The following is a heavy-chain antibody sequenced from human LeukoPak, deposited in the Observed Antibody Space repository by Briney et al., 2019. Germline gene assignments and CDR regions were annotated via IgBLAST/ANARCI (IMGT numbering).Heavy chain of an antibody. CDR1: GFTFSSYS. V-gene: IGHV3-48*04. Sequence: GGSLRLSCAASGFTFSSYSIDWVRQAPGKGLEWLSYISSSSSTIYYADSVKGRFTISRDNAKNSVYLQMNSLRAEDTAIYYCTRHSGGDGYNYNGMDVWGQGTMVTVSS. CDR3: TRHSGGDGYNYNGMDV. D-gene: IGHD2-21*02. J-gene: IGHJ6*02. CDR2: ISSSSSTI.